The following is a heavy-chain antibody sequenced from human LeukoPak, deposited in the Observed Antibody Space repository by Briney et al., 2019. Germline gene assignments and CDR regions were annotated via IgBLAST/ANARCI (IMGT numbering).Heavy chain of an antibody. J-gene: IGHJ4*02. CDR2: ISYDGSNK. Sequence: QAGGSLRLSCAASGFTFSSYAMHWVRQAPGKGLEWVAVISYDGSNKYYADSVKGRFTISRDNSKNTLYLQMNSLRAEDTAVYYCARAIYLVRGVITAPDYWGQGTLVTVSS. CDR3: ARAIYLVRGVITAPDY. V-gene: IGHV3-30*04. D-gene: IGHD3-10*01. CDR1: GFTFSSYA.